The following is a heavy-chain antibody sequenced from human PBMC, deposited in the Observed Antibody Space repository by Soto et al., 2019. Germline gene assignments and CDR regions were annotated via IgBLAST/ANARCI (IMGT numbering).Heavy chain of an antibody. J-gene: IGHJ4*02. Sequence: PGGSLRLSCAASGVTFSDFAMAWVRQAPGKGLEWVSSASASGSGTYYADSVKGRFTISRDNSKNTLFLHMTNLRAGDTALYFCAKGRPGVAAAPDYWGQGTLVTVSS. CDR2: ASASGSGT. CDR1: GVTFSDFA. CDR3: AKGRPGVAAAPDY. V-gene: IGHV3-23*01. D-gene: IGHD2-21*01.